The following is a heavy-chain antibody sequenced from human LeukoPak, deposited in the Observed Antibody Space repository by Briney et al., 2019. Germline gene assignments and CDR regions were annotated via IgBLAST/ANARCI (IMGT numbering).Heavy chain of an antibody. Sequence: PSETLSLTCTVSGGSISSYYWSWIRQPPGKGLEWIGSIYYSGSTYYNPSLKSRVTISIDTSKDLFSLKLDSLTAADTAVYYCARSATVTTGYFDYWGRGTLVAVSP. CDR2: IYYSGST. D-gene: IGHD4-17*01. V-gene: IGHV4-39*07. CDR3: ARSATVTTGYFDY. CDR1: GGSISSYY. J-gene: IGHJ4*02.